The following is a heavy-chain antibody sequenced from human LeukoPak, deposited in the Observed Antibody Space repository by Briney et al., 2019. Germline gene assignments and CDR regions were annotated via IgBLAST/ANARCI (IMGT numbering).Heavy chain of an antibody. D-gene: IGHD6-19*01. Sequence: GGSLRLSCTVSGFTVSSNSMSWVRQAPGKGLEWVSFIYSDNTHYSDSVKGRFTISRDNSKNTLYLQMNSLRAEDTAVYYCARARLSSGWFDYWGQGTLVTASS. V-gene: IGHV3-53*01. CDR3: ARARLSSGWFDY. CDR1: GFTVSSNS. CDR2: IYSDNT. J-gene: IGHJ4*02.